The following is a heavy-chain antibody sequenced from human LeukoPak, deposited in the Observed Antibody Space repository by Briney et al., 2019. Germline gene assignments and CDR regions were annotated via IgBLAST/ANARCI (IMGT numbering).Heavy chain of an antibody. J-gene: IGHJ4*02. Sequence: PSETLSLTCAVYGGSFSGYYWSWIREPPGKGLEWIGEINHSGSTNYNPSLKSRVTISVDTSKNQFSLKLSSVTAADTAVYYCARAVATGTTKVAYYFDYWGQGTLVTVSS. CDR2: INHSGST. CDR3: ARAVATGTTKVAYYFDY. V-gene: IGHV4-34*01. CDR1: GGSFSGYY. D-gene: IGHD1-1*01.